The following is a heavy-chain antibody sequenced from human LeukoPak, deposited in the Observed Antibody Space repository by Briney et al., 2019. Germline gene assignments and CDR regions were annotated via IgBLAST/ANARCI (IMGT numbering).Heavy chain of an antibody. V-gene: IGHV3-33*06. CDR3: AKSSSSSAGNPLNWFDP. D-gene: IGHD6-6*01. J-gene: IGHJ5*02. CDR1: GFTFSSYG. Sequence: GGSLRLSCAASGFTFSSYGMHWVRQAPGKGLEWVAVIWYDGSNKYYADSVKGRFTISRDNSKNTLYLQMNSLRAEDTAVYYCAKSSSSSAGNPLNWFDPWGQGTLVTVSP. CDR2: IWYDGSNK.